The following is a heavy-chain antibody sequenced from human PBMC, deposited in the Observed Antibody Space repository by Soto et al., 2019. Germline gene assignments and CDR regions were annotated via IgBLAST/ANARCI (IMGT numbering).Heavy chain of an antibody. V-gene: IGHV4-61*01. CDR3: SRGPPRVHWFDP. J-gene: IGHJ5*02. CDR2: IYYSGST. CDR1: GAYVSSGTYY. Sequence: VTLSLTCTVSGAYVSSGTYYWSWIRQPPGKGLEWIGDIYYSGSTKYNPSLQSRVTISVDTSNNQFSLNLRSVTAADTAVYFCSRGPPRVHWFDPWGQGTLVTVSS.